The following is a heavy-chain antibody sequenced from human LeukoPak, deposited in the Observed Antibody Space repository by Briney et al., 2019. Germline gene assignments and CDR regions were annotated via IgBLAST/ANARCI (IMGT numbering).Heavy chain of an antibody. Sequence: PGGSLRLSCAASGFTFSSYWMSWDRQAPGKGLEWVANIKQDGSEKYYVDSVKGRFTISRDNAKNSLYLQMNSLRAEDTAVYYCARVVGTSWFDPWGQGTLVTVSS. V-gene: IGHV3-7*01. CDR3: ARVVGTSWFDP. CDR1: GFTFSSYW. CDR2: IKQDGSEK. J-gene: IGHJ5*02.